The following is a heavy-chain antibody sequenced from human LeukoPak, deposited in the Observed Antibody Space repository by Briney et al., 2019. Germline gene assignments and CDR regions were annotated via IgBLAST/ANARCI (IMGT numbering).Heavy chain of an antibody. V-gene: IGHV3-30-3*01. CDR1: GFTFSSYA. Sequence: GGSLRLSCAASGFTFSSYAMHWVRQAPGKGLEWVAVISYDGSNKYYADSVKGRFTISRDNSKNTLYLQMNSLRAEDTAVYYCARGSSSWLPYFDYWGQGTLVTVSS. J-gene: IGHJ4*02. D-gene: IGHD6-13*01. CDR3: ARGSSSWLPYFDY. CDR2: ISYDGSNK.